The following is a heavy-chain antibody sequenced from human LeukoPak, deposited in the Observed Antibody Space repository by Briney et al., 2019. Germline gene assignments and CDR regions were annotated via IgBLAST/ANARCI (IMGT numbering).Heavy chain of an antibody. CDR3: AKVASLGFTRDYYYYGMDV. V-gene: IGHV3-30*18. J-gene: IGHJ6*02. Sequence: GGSLRLSCAASGLTFSSYGMHWVRQAPGKGLEWVAVISYDGSNKHYADSVKGRFTISRDNSKNTLYLQMNSLRAEDTAVYYCAKVASLGFTRDYYYYGMDVWGQGTTVTVSS. CDR1: GLTFSSYG. CDR2: ISYDGSNK. D-gene: IGHD7-27*01.